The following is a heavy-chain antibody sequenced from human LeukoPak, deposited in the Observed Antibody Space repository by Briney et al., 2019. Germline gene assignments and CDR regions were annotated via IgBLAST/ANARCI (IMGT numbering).Heavy chain of an antibody. J-gene: IGHJ4*02. D-gene: IGHD3-16*01. CDR1: GGSFSGYY. Sequence: SETLSLTCAVYGGSFSGYYWSWIRQPPGKGLEWIGEINHSGSTYYNPSLKSRVTISVDTSKNQFSLKLSSVTAADTAVYYCASGPGERFDYWGQGTLVTVSS. CDR3: ASGPGERFDY. V-gene: IGHV4-34*01. CDR2: INHSGST.